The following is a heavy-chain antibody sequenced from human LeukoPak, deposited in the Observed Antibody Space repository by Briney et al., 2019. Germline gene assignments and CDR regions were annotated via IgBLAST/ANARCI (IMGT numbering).Heavy chain of an antibody. Sequence: SETLSLTCAVYGGSFSGYYWSWLRQPPGKGLEWIGEVTHSGNTNYNPSLKSRVTISVDTSKNQFSLRLSSVTAADTAVYYCARRGLLPFDYWGQGILVTVSS. J-gene: IGHJ4*02. D-gene: IGHD3-22*01. CDR2: VTHSGNT. V-gene: IGHV4-34*01. CDR1: GGSFSGYY. CDR3: ARRGLLPFDY.